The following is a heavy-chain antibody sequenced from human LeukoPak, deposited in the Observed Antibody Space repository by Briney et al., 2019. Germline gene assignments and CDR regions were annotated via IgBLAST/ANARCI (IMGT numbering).Heavy chain of an antibody. V-gene: IGHV3-30*18. CDR3: AKDGREGYNHPSYCFDS. CDR1: GLPFNNFG. J-gene: IGHJ4*02. CDR2: VSYNGFSQ. D-gene: IGHD5-24*01. Sequence: GGSLRLSCAASGLPFNNFGMHWVRQAPGKGLEWVAIVSYNGFSQFYADSVKGRFSVSRDASKNTLYLQLDNLRSEDTALYYCAKDGREGYNHPSYCFDSWGQGTLVTVSS.